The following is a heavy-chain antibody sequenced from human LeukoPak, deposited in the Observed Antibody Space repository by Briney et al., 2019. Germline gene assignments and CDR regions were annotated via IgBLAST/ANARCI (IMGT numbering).Heavy chain of an antibody. J-gene: IGHJ4*02. Sequence: SETLSLTCTVSGGSISSYYWSWIRQPPGKGLEWIGYIYYSGSTNYNPSLKSRVTISVDTFKNQFSLKLSSVTAADTAVYYCARESYGGNSGGGYYYFDYWGQGTLVTVSS. V-gene: IGHV4-59*01. CDR2: IYYSGST. CDR3: ARESYGGNSGGGYYYFDY. CDR1: GGSISSYY. D-gene: IGHD4-23*01.